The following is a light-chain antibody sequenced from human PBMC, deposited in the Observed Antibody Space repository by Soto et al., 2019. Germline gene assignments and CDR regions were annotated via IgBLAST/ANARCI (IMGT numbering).Light chain of an antibody. CDR3: QQYNSWPSYT. Sequence: EIVMTQSPATLSVSPGERATLSCRASQSISSNLAWYQQKPGQAPRLLIYGASTRTTGIPVRFSGSGSGAEFTPTINRLQSEDFAIYYWQQYNSWPSYTFGQGTKLEIK. CDR1: QSISSN. CDR2: GAS. J-gene: IGKJ2*01. V-gene: IGKV3-15*01.